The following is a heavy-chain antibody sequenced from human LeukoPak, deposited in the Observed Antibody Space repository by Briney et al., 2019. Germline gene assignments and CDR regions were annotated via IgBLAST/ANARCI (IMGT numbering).Heavy chain of an antibody. CDR2: IYYSGST. CDR3: ARAQRDYGGNSAEYFQH. V-gene: IGHV4-61*08. J-gene: IGHJ1*01. Sequence: PSETLSLTCTVSGGSISSGGYYWSWIRQHPGKGLEWIGYIYYSGSTYYNPSLESRATISVDTSKNQFSLKLTSVTAADTAVYYCARAQRDYGGNSAEYFQHWGQGTLVTVSS. CDR1: GGSISSGGYY. D-gene: IGHD4-23*01.